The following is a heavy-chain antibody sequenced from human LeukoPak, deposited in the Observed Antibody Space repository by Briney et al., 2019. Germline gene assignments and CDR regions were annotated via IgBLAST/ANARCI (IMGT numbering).Heavy chain of an antibody. J-gene: IGHJ4*02. V-gene: IGHV4-38-2*02. D-gene: IGHD3-10*01. CDR3: ARAEELLWFGELLSYFDY. Sequence: SETLSLTCTVSGGSISSGYYWGWIRQPPGKGLEWIGSIYHSGSTYYNPSLKSRVTISVDTSKNQFSLKLSSVTAADTAVYYCARAEELLWFGELLSYFDYWGQGTLVTVSS. CDR2: IYHSGST. CDR1: GGSISSGYY.